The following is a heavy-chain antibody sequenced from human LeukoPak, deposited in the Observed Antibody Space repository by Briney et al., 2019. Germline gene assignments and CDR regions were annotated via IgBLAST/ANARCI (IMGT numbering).Heavy chain of an antibody. V-gene: IGHV3-23*01. Sequence: GGSLRLSCAASGFTFNNYAKSWVRQALGKGLEWVSGISDSGGSTYYADSVKGRFTISRGNSKNTLYLQMNSLRAEDTAVYYCAKPTCSGGRCYFDYWGQGTLVTVSS. D-gene: IGHD2-15*01. CDR1: GFTFNNYA. J-gene: IGHJ4*02. CDR3: AKPTCSGGRCYFDY. CDR2: ISDSGGST.